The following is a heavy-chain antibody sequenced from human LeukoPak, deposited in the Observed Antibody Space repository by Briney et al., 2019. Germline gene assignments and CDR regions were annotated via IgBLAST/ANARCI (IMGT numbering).Heavy chain of an antibody. J-gene: IGHJ6*02. CDR1: GYSINSGYY. D-gene: IGHD6-13*01. CDR2: IWHTGST. V-gene: IGHV4-38-2*02. Sequence: SETLSLTCTVSGYSINSGYYWGWIRQPPGKGLEWIGSIWHTGSTYYNPSLKSRVTISVDTSKNQFSLKLSSVTAADTAVYYCARDKSWQQLAVYYYYGMDVWGQGTTVTVSS. CDR3: ARDKSWQQLAVYYYYGMDV.